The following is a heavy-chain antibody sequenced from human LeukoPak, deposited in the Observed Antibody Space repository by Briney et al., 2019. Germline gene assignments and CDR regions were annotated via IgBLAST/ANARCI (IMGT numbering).Heavy chain of an antibody. CDR3: AAHKAEYSSSQGSTGVYYFDY. CDR1: GFTFSSYA. CDR2: ISGSGGST. J-gene: IGHJ4*02. V-gene: IGHV3-23*01. Sequence: GGSLRLSCAASGFTFSSYAMSWVRQAPGKGLEWVSAISGSGGSTYYADSVKGRFTISRDNSKNTLYLQMNSLRAEDTAVYYCAAHKAEYSSSQGSTGVYYFDYWGQGTLVTVSS. D-gene: IGHD6-6*01.